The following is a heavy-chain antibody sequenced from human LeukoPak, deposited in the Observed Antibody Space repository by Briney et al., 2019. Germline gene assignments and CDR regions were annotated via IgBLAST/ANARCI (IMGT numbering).Heavy chain of an antibody. V-gene: IGHV3-74*01. CDR2: INSDGSST. CDR1: GFTFSSSSYW. D-gene: IGHD6-13*01. Sequence: PGGSLRLSCAVSGFTFSSSSYWMHWVRQAPGKGLVWVSRINSDGSSTNYADSVKGRFTISRDNAKNTLYLQMNSLRAEDTAVYYCARRWPRIAAVYYYYGMDVWGQGTTVTVSS. CDR3: ARRWPRIAAVYYYYGMDV. J-gene: IGHJ6*02.